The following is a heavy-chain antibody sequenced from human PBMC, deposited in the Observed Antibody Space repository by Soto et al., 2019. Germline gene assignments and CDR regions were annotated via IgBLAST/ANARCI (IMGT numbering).Heavy chain of an antibody. J-gene: IGHJ3*02. V-gene: IGHV1-18*01. D-gene: IGHD2-2*01. Sequence: GASVKVSCKASGYTFTSYGISWVRQAPGQGLERMGWISAYNGNTNYAQKLQGRVTMTTDTSTSTAYMELRSLRSDDTAVYYCARDIVVPAAMVWPRAFDIWGQGTMVTVSS. CDR3: ARDIVVPAAMVWPRAFDI. CDR2: ISAYNGNT. CDR1: GYTFTSYG.